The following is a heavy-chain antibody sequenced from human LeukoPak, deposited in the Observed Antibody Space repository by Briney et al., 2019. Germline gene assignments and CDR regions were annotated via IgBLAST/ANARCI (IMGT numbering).Heavy chain of an antibody. CDR2: ISYDGSNE. CDR1: GFTFSDYY. V-gene: IGHV3-30*18. D-gene: IGHD3-10*01. Sequence: GGSLRLSCAASGFTFSDYYMTWIRQAPGKGLEWVAVISYDGSNEYYADSVKGRFTISRDNSKNTLYLQMNSLRPEDTAVYYCAKSGQLWLSSHDYWGQGTLVTVSS. J-gene: IGHJ4*02. CDR3: AKSGQLWLSSHDY.